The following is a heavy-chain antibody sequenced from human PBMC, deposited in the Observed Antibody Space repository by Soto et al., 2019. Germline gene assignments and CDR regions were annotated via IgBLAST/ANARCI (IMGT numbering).Heavy chain of an antibody. CDR2: INHSGST. Sequence: QVQLQQWGAGLLKPSETLSLTCAVYGGSFSGYYWSWIRQPPGKGLEWIGEINHSGSTNYNPSLKSRVTISVDTSKNQFSLKLSSVTAADTAVYYCARVGEICSGGSCLRVNWFDPWGQGTLVTVSS. CDR1: GGSFSGYY. D-gene: IGHD2-15*01. V-gene: IGHV4-34*01. J-gene: IGHJ5*02. CDR3: ARVGEICSGGSCLRVNWFDP.